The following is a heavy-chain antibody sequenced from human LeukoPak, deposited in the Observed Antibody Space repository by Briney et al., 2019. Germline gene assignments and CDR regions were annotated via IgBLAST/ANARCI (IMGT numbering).Heavy chain of an antibody. CDR2: IKRKTDGGTT. J-gene: IGHJ4*02. CDR3: TTESYSGSYTLDY. Sequence: GGSLRLSCAASGFTFSNAWVSWVRQAPGKGLEWVGRIKRKTDGGTTDYAAPVKGRFTISRDDSGNTLYLQMNSLKIEDAAVYYCTTESYSGSYTLDYWGQGTLVTVSS. D-gene: IGHD1-26*01. V-gene: IGHV3-15*01. CDR1: GFTFSNAW.